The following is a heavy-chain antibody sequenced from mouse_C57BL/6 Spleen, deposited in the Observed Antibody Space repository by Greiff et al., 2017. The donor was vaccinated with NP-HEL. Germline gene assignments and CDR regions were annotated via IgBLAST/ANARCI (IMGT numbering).Heavy chain of an antibody. J-gene: IGHJ3*01. D-gene: IGHD1-1*01. CDR3: ARGDYGSSQPFAY. V-gene: IGHV1-69*01. Sequence: VQLQQPGAELVMPGASVKLSCKASGYTFTSYWMHWVKQRPGQGLEWIGEIDPSDSYTNYNQKFKGKSTLTVDKSSSTAYMQLSSLTSEDSAVYYCARGDYGSSQPFAYWGQGTLVTVSA. CDR2: IDPSDSYT. CDR1: GYTFTSYW.